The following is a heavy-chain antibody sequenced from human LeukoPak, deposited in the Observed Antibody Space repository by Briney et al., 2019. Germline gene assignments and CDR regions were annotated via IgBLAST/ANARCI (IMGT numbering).Heavy chain of an antibody. V-gene: IGHV3-23*01. Sequence: GGSLRLSCAASGFTFSSYAMSWVRQAPGKGLEWVSAISGSGGSTYYADSVKGRFTISRDNSKNTLFLQMNSLRAEDTAVYYCAKDRVAVAGTSGAYFFDYWGQGTLVTVSS. CDR3: AKDRVAVAGTSGAYFFDY. J-gene: IGHJ4*02. D-gene: IGHD6-19*01. CDR1: GFTFSSYA. CDR2: ISGSGGST.